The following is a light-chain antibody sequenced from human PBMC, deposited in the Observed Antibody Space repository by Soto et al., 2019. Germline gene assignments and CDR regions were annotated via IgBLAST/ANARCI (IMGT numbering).Light chain of an antibody. CDR1: SSDVGKYKF. CDR2: EAT. V-gene: IGLV2-23*01. CDR3: CSHEGSGTLV. J-gene: IGLJ7*01. Sequence: QSALTQPASVSGSPGQSISMSCTGTSSDVGKYKFVSWYQQHPGKAPKLIIYEATKRPSGVSHRFSGSKSGNTASLTISGLQAEDEADYYCCSHEGSGTLVFGGGTQLTVL.